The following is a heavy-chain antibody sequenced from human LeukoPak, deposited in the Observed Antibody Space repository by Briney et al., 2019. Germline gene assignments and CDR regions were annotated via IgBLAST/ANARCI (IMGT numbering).Heavy chain of an antibody. V-gene: IGHV3-21*01. D-gene: IGHD3-9*01. CDR3: ARAPPGYYDILTGYYDVDY. CDR1: GFTFSSYS. J-gene: IGHJ4*02. CDR2: ISSSSSYI. Sequence: GGSLRLSCAASGFTFSSYSMNWVRQAPGQGLEWVSSISSSSSYIYYADSVKGRFTISRDNAKNSLYLQMNSLRAEDTAVYYCARAPPGYYDILTGYYDVDYWGQGTLVTVSS.